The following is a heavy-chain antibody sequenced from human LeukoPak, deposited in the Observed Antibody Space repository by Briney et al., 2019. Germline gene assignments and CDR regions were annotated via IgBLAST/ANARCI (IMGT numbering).Heavy chain of an antibody. V-gene: IGHV4-34*03. CDR1: GGSFSGYY. J-gene: IGHJ4*02. CDR3: RENGAFSPLGY. Sequence: SETLSLTCAVYGGSFSGYYWSWIRQPPGKGLEWIGEINHSGSTNYNPSLKSRVTVSLDKSKNHLSLNLTSVTAADTAVYCSRENGAFSPLGYWGQGTLVTVPS. D-gene: IGHD2-8*01. CDR2: INHSGST.